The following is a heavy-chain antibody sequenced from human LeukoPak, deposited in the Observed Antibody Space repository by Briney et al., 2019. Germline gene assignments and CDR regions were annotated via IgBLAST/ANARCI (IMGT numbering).Heavy chain of an antibody. D-gene: IGHD3-22*01. Sequence: SETLSLTCAVYGGSFSGYYWSWIRQPPGKGLEWIGEINHSGSTNYNPSLKSRVTISVDTSKNQFSLKLSSVTAADTAVYYCARGSSGGYYYLNDAFDIWGQGTMVTVSS. CDR2: INHSGST. J-gene: IGHJ3*02. V-gene: IGHV4-34*01. CDR1: GGSFSGYY. CDR3: ARGSSGGYYYLNDAFDI.